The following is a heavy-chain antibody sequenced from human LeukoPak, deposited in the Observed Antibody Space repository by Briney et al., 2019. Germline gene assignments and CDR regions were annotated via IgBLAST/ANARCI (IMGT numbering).Heavy chain of an antibody. Sequence: SETLSLTCTVSGGSISSYYWSWIRQPPGKGLEWIGYIYYSGSTNYNPSLKSRVTISVDTSKNQFSLKLSSVTAADTAVYYCARVELATSLYYYYYMDVWGKGTTVTISS. J-gene: IGHJ6*03. V-gene: IGHV4-59*01. D-gene: IGHD5-24*01. CDR2: IYYSGST. CDR3: ARVELATSLYYYYYMDV. CDR1: GGSISSYY.